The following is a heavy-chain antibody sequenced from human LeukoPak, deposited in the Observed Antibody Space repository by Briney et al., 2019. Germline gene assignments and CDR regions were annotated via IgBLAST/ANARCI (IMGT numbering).Heavy chain of an antibody. CDR3: AKPGGSLYYGSDDY. Sequence: GGSLRLSCAASGFTFSSYAMSWVRQAPGKGLEWVSAISGSGGSTYYADPVKGRFTISRDNSKNTVNLQMNSLRAEDTAVYYCAKPGGSLYYGSDDYWGQGTLVTVSS. J-gene: IGHJ4*02. CDR2: ISGSGGST. CDR1: GFTFSSYA. V-gene: IGHV3-23*01. D-gene: IGHD3-10*01.